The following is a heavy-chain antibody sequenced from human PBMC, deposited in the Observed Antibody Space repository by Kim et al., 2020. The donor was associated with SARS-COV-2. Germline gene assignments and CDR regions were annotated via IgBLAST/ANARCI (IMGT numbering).Heavy chain of an antibody. J-gene: IGHJ3*02. CDR3: AREGVLLTMIVVVDAFDI. V-gene: IGHV3-74*01. D-gene: IGHD3-22*01. Sequence: VKDRFTNSRDNAKNTLYLQMNSLRAEDTAVYYCAREGVLLTMIVVVDAFDIWGQGKMVTVSS.